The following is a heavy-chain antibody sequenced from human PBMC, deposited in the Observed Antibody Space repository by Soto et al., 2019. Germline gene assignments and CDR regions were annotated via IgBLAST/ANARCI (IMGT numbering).Heavy chain of an antibody. J-gene: IGHJ6*02. CDR3: ARDLADYYGSGNYGMDG. CDR1: GFTFSSYG. CDR2: IWYDGSNK. D-gene: IGHD3-10*01. V-gene: IGHV3-33*01. Sequence: PGGSLRLSCAASGFTFSSYGMHWVRQAPGKGLEWVAVIWYDGSNKYYADSVKGRFTISRDNSKNTLYLQMNSLRAEDTAVYYCARDLADYYGSGNYGMDGWGQGTTVTVSS.